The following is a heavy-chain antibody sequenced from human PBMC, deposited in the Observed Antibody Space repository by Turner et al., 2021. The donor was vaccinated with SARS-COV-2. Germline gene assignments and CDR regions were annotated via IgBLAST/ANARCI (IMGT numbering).Heavy chain of an antibody. CDR3: AKGSGYSYELGFDY. Sequence: EVQLVESGGCLVQPGRSLSLSCAASGFTFDDYAMNWVRQAPGKGLGWVSGISWNSGSIGYADSVKGRFTISRDNAKNSLYLQMNSLRAEDTALYYCAKGSGYSYELGFDYWGQGTLVTVSS. D-gene: IGHD5-18*01. V-gene: IGHV3-9*01. J-gene: IGHJ4*02. CDR2: ISWNSGSI. CDR1: GFTFDDYA.